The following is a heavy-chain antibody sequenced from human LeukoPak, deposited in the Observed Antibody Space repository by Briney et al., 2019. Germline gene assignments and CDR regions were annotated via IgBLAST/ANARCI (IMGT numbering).Heavy chain of an antibody. CDR3: ARGRPNCSGGSCYSAYFQH. CDR2: INHSGST. Sequence: SETLSLTCAVYGGSFSGYYWSWIRQPPGKGLEWIGEINHSGSTNYNPFLKSRVTISVDTSKNQFSLKLSSVTAADTAVYYCARGRPNCSGGSCYSAYFQHWGQGTLVTVSS. J-gene: IGHJ1*01. V-gene: IGHV4-34*01. D-gene: IGHD2-15*01. CDR1: GGSFSGYY.